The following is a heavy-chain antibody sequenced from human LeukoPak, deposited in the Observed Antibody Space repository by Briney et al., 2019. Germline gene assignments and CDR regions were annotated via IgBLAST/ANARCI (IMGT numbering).Heavy chain of an antibody. CDR1: GFTFSSYS. J-gene: IGHJ4*02. CDR2: IYSGGAA. Sequence: GGSLRLSCAASGFTFSSYSMNWVRQAPGKGLEWVSVIYSGGAAYYPDSVKGRFTISRDLSKNTLYLQMNDLRAEDTAVYYCARVAVAYFDYWGQGTLVTVSS. CDR3: ARVAVAYFDY. V-gene: IGHV3-66*01. D-gene: IGHD6-19*01.